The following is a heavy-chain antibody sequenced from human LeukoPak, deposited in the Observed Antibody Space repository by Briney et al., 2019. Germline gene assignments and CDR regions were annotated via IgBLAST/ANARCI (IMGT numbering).Heavy chain of an antibody. CDR2: IYYSGST. J-gene: IGHJ3*02. CDR3: ARLNLLSRGQWLVRAFDI. CDR1: GGSISSSSYY. V-gene: IGHV4-39*07. D-gene: IGHD6-19*01. Sequence: SETLSLSCTVSGGSISSSSYYWGWIRQPPGKGLEWIGSIYYSGSTYYNPSLKSRVTISVDTSKNQFSLKLSSVTAADTAVYYCARLNLLSRGQWLVRAFDIWGQGTMVTVSS.